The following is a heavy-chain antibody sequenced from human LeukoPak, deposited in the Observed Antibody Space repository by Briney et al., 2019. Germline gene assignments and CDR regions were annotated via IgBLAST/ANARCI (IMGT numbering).Heavy chain of an antibody. Sequence: GGSLRLSCAASGFAFSSSGMHWVRQAPGKGLEWVAFDGTSKYYADSVKGRFTISRDNSKNTVYLQMNSLRAEDTAVYYCAKETRGSYSDYWGQGTLVTVSS. CDR1: GFAFSSSG. CDR2: DGTSK. D-gene: IGHD1-26*01. J-gene: IGHJ4*02. V-gene: IGHV3-30*02. CDR3: AKETRGSYSDY.